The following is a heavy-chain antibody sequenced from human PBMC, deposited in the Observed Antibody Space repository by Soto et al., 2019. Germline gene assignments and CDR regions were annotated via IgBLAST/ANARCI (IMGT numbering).Heavy chain of an antibody. J-gene: IGHJ4*02. V-gene: IGHV1-18*01. D-gene: IGHD3-16*02. CDR2: ISAYNGNT. CDR3: ARAVYDYIRGRYLRPRYYFDY. Sequence: QVQLVQSGAEVKKPGASVKVSCKASGYTFTSYGISWVRQAPGQGLEWMGWISAYNGNTNYAQKLQGRVTMTTDTSTSTAYMELKSLRSDDTAVYYCARAVYDYIRGRYLRPRYYFDYWGQVTLVTAAS. CDR1: GYTFTSYG.